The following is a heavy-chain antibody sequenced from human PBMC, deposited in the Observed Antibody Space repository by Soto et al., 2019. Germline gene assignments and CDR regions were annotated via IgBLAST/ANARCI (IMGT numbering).Heavy chain of an antibody. CDR1: GYTFTSYD. Sequence: ASVKVSCKASGYTFTSYDINWVRQAPGQGLEWMGWISAYNGNTNYAQKLQGRVTMTTDTSTSTAYMELRSLRSDDTAVYYCARETGSEYQLLDWFDPWGQGTLVTVSS. V-gene: IGHV1-18*01. CDR3: ARETGSEYQLLDWFDP. D-gene: IGHD2-2*01. CDR2: ISAYNGNT. J-gene: IGHJ5*02.